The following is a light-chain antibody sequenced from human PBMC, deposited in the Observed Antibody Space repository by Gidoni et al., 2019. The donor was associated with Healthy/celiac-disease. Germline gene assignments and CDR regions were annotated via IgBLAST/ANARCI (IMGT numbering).Light chain of an antibody. Sequence: EIVLTQSPATLSLSPGERATHSCRASQSVSSYLAWYQQKPGQAPRLLIYDASNRATGIPARFSGSGSGTDFTLTISSLEPEDFAVYYCQQRSNWYTFXQXTKLEIK. J-gene: IGKJ2*01. CDR2: DAS. CDR1: QSVSSY. CDR3: QQRSNWYT. V-gene: IGKV3-11*01.